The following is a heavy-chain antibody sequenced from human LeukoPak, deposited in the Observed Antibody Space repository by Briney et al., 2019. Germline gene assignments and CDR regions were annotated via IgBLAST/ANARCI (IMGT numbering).Heavy chain of an antibody. CDR2: IYYSGST. CDR3: ARDRVGSGSYYY. V-gene: IGHV4-59*01. CDR1: GGSISSYY. D-gene: IGHD3-10*01. J-gene: IGHJ4*02. Sequence: PSETLSLTCTVSGGSISSYYWSWIRRPPGKGLEWIGYIYYSGSTNYNPSLKSRVNISVDTSKNQFSLKLSSVTAADTAVYYCARDRVGSGSYYYWGQGTLVTVSS.